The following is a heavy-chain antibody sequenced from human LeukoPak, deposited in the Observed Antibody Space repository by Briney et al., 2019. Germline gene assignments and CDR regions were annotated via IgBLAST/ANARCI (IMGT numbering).Heavy chain of an antibody. CDR3: AKVTAALERRAFDI. CDR1: GFTFSSYG. D-gene: IGHD1-1*01. CDR2: IRNEGNNK. J-gene: IGHJ3*02. Sequence: GGSLRLSCAASGFTFSSYGMHWVRQAPGKGLEWVAFIRNEGNNKYFADFVKGRFTISRDDSKNTLFLQMNSLRAEDTAVYYCAKVTAALERRAFDIWGQGTMVTVSS. V-gene: IGHV3-30*02.